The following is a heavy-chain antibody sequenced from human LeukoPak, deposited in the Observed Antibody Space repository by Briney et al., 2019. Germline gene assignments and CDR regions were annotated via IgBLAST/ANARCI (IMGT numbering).Heavy chain of an antibody. CDR1: GFSFSSYS. J-gene: IGHJ4*02. D-gene: IGHD6-19*01. CDR2: ISSTSSYI. V-gene: IGHV3-21*01. Sequence: GGSLRLSCAASGFSFSSYSMNWVRQAPGKGLEWVSSISSTSSYIYYADSVKGRFTISRDNTKNSLYLQMNSLRAEDTAVYYCARASSGWAVDLYYFDYWGQGTLVTVSS. CDR3: ARASSGWAVDLYYFDY.